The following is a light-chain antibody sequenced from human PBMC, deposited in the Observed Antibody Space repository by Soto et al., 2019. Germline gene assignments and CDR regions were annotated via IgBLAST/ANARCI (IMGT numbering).Light chain of an antibody. CDR2: GAS. V-gene: IGKV3-15*01. CDR3: QQYNNWQYT. J-gene: IGKJ2*01. CDR1: QSVSSN. Sequence: EIVMTQSPATLSVSQGERATLYCWASQSVSSNLAWYQQKPGQAPRLLIYGASNRATGIPARFSGSGSGTEVTLTIRSQQSEDFAVYYCQQYNNWQYTFGQGTKMEIK.